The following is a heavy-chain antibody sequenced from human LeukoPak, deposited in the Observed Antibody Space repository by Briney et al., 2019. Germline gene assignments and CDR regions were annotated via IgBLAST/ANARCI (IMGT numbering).Heavy chain of an antibody. D-gene: IGHD1-1*01. CDR2: IIPIFGTA. J-gene: IGHJ4*02. Sequence: PVASLKVSCKASGGTFSSYAISWVRQAPGQGLEWMGGIIPIFGTANYAQKFQGRVTITADESTSTAYMELSSLRSEDTAVYYCAEGSKLAFDYWGQGTLVTVSS. CDR1: GGTFSSYA. CDR3: AEGSKLAFDY. V-gene: IGHV1-69*13.